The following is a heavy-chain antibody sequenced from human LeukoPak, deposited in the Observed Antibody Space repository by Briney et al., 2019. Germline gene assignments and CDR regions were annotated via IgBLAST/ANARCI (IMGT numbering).Heavy chain of an antibody. CDR2: INSYSGVT. CDR3: ARGGCSSTSCFAYDY. V-gene: IGHV1-2*02. D-gene: IGHD2-2*01. Sequence: ASVKVSCKDSGYTFTDYNMHWVRQAPGQGLEWMGWINSYSGVTNYAQNFQARVTMTRDTSITTAYMELSSLESEDTAVYYCARGGCSSTSCFAYDYWGQGTLVTVSS. J-gene: IGHJ4*02. CDR1: GYTFTDYN.